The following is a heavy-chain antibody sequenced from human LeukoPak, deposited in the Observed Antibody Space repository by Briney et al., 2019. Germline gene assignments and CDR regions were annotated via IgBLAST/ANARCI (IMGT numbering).Heavy chain of an antibody. D-gene: IGHD2-15*01. Sequence: SETLSLTCTVSGGSISSYYWSWIRQPPGKGLKWIGYIYYSGSTNYNPSLKSRVTISVDTSKNQFSLRLSSVTAADTAVYYCARSVEGYCSGGSCYSYSYYMDVWGKGTTVTVSS. V-gene: IGHV4-59*01. CDR3: ARSVEGYCSGGSCYSYSYYMDV. CDR1: GGSISSYY. CDR2: IYYSGST. J-gene: IGHJ6*03.